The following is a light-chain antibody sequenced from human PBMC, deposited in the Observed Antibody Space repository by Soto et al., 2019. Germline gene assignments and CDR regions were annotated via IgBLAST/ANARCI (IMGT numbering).Light chain of an antibody. J-gene: IGKJ1*01. CDR3: QKYNTVPPWD. CDR2: DAS. Sequence: DIQMTQSPSSLSASVGDRVTITCRASQGISNFLAWYQQKPGKVPQLLIYDASTLQSGVPSRFSGSGSGPDFTLTISSLQPEDVATYYCQKYNTVPPWDFGQGTTVEMK. CDR1: QGISNF. V-gene: IGKV1-27*01.